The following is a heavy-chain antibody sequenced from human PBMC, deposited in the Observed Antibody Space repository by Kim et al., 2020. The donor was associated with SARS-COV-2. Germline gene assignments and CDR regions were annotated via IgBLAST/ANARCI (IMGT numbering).Heavy chain of an antibody. D-gene: IGHD3-22*01. CDR3: ARHRAMIVVGY. CDR2: IYYSGST. Sequence: SETLSLTCTVSGGSISSSSYYWGWIRQPPGKGLEWIGSIYYSGSTYYNPSLKSRVTISVDTSKNQFSLKLSSVTAADTAVYYCARHRAMIVVGYWGQGTLVTVSS. CDR1: GGSISSSSYY. V-gene: IGHV4-39*01. J-gene: IGHJ4*02.